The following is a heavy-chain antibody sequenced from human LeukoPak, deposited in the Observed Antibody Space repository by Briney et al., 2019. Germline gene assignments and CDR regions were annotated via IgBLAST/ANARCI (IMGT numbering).Heavy chain of an antibody. CDR3: ARDGSWIYYFDY. D-gene: IGHD6-13*01. CDR2: ISSSSSYI. Sequence: GGPLRLSCAASGFTFSSYTMNWVRQAPGKGLEWVSSISSSSSYIYYADSVKGRFTISRDNAKNSLSLQMNSLRAEDTAVYYCARDGSWIYYFDYWGQGTLVTVSS. CDR1: GFTFSSYT. J-gene: IGHJ4*02. V-gene: IGHV3-21*01.